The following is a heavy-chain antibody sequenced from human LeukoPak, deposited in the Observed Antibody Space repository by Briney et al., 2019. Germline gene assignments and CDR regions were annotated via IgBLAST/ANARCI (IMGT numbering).Heavy chain of an antibody. CDR1: GFTFSSYW. Sequence: GGSLRLSCAASGFTFSSYWMSWVRQAPGKGLEWVANIKQDGSEKYYVDSVKGRFTISRDNAKNSLYLQMNSLRAEDTAVYYCARDRGDYVWGSYRYYFDYWGQGTLVTVSS. D-gene: IGHD3-16*02. CDR3: ARDRGDYVWGSYRYYFDY. CDR2: IKQDGSEK. J-gene: IGHJ4*02. V-gene: IGHV3-7*01.